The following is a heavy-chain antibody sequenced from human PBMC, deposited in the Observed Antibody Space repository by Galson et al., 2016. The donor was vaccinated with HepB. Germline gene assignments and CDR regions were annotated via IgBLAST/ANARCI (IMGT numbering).Heavy chain of an antibody. V-gene: IGHV3-33*01. CDR1: GFSFSNYG. J-gene: IGHJ4*02. CDR2: IWYDGNNK. D-gene: IGHD2-8*02. Sequence: SLRLSCAASGFSFSNYGMHWVRQAPGKGLEWVAVIWYDGNNKYYADSVKGRFTISRDNSKNTLYLQMDGLRTEDTAVYYCARDGGGVSAAYWGQGTLVTVSS. CDR3: ARDGGGVSAAY.